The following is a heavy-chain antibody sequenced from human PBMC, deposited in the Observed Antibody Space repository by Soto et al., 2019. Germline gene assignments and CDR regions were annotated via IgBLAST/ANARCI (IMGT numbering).Heavy chain of an antibody. V-gene: IGHV6-1*01. J-gene: IGHJ4*02. CDR2: TYYRSKWNS. CDR1: GDSVSRTSVA. CDR3: VRGQFSAFDC. Sequence: QVQLHQSGPGLVKPSQTLSLTCAISGDSVSRTSVAWNWIRQSPSRGLEWLGMTYYRSKWNSDYAVSVRGRITINPDTAKRQFSMQLNSVTPEDTAVYYCVRGQFSAFDCWGQGTLVTVSS.